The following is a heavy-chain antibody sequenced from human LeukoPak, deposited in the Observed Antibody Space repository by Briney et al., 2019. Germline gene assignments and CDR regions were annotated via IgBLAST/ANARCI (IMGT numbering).Heavy chain of an antibody. CDR2: ISRTGTDT. CDR1: GSTFSNCA. Sequence: ASLRLSCAASGSTFSNCAMSWVRQAPGKGLEWVSAISRTGTDTYYADSVKGRFTISRDNSRNTLYLQMNSLRAEDTAVYFCALYCSGGSCYSIGGAFDIWGQGTLVTVSS. CDR3: ALYCSGGSCYSIGGAFDI. V-gene: IGHV3-23*01. D-gene: IGHD2-15*01. J-gene: IGHJ3*02.